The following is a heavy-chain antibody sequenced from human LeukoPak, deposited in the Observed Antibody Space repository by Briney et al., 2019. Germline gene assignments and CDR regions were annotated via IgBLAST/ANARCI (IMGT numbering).Heavy chain of an antibody. V-gene: IGHV6-1*01. D-gene: IGHD1-14*01. CDR2: QYSRSKRYN. CDR3: TRSRDEALRTFDH. Sequence: SQTLSLTCAISGDSVSSNSVAWNWNRHSPSRGLEWLGSQYSRSKRYNDYAVSVKTRISNNPDTSKNQFSLQLNSVTAEDTAVYYCTRSRDEALRTFDHWGQGTLVTVSS. J-gene: IGHJ4*02. CDR1: GDSVSSNSVA.